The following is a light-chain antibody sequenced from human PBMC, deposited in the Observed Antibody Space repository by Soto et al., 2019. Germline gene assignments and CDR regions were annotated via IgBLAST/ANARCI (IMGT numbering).Light chain of an antibody. CDR3: KQSNSPPPP. CDR1: QSISSY. J-gene: IGKJ1*01. CDR2: AAS. V-gene: IGKV1-39*01. Sequence: DIQMTQSPSSLSASVGDRVTITCRASQSISSYLNWYQQKPGKAPKLLIYAASSLQSGVPSRFSGSGSGTDFTLPISILKPEYFPLYSCKQSNSPPPPLAQGTKGETK.